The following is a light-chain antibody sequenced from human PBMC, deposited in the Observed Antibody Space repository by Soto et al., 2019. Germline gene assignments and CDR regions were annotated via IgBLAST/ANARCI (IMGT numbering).Light chain of an antibody. CDR1: SSEVGGYNY. Sequence: QSALTQPRSVSGSPGQSVNISCTGSSSEVGGYNYVSWYQQHPGTAPKLMIYDVTKRPSGVPDRFSGSKSGNTASLTISGLQAEDEADYYCSSYAGSYLHVVFGGGTKLTVL. V-gene: IGLV2-11*01. J-gene: IGLJ2*01. CDR3: SSYAGSYLHVV. CDR2: DVT.